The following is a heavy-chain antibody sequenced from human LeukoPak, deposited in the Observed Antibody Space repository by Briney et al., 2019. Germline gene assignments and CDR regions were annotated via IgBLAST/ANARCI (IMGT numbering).Heavy chain of an antibody. V-gene: IGHV4-31*03. CDR1: GDSINSGGYY. CDR3: ARDHYDSRGDYVVEY. CDR2: IHSGGNA. Sequence: SEALTLTCSISGDSINSGGYYWNWSRHPPGKGLEWLGYIHSGGNAYFNPSVEGRSSISLDKSQNQFFLRLTSVTAADTAVYFCARDHYDSRGDYVVEYWGQGTLVTVSS. J-gene: IGHJ4*02. D-gene: IGHD3-22*01.